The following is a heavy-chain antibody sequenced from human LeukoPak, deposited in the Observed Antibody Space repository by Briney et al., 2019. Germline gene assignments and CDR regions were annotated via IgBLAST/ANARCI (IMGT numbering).Heavy chain of an antibody. V-gene: IGHV1-69*13. J-gene: IGHJ4*02. CDR3: ARDSASEYSSSSLNFDY. Sequence: SVKVSCKASGGTFSSYAISWVRQAPGQGLEWMGGIIPIFGTANYAQKFQGRVTITADESTSTAYMELSSLRSEDTAVYYCARDSASEYSSSSLNFDYWGQGTLVTVSS. D-gene: IGHD6-6*01. CDR1: GGTFSSYA. CDR2: IIPIFGTA.